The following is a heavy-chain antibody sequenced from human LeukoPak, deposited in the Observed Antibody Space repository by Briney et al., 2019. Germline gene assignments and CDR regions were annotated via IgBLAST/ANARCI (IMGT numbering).Heavy chain of an antibody. CDR2: IKTDGSIT. CDR1: GFSFSVYW. J-gene: IGHJ3*02. Sequence: GGSLRLSCAASGFSFSVYWLHWVRQAPGKGPVWVSRIKTDGSITDYADFVKGRFTISRDNAKNTLYLQMNSLRADDTAVYYCARDIRSSSGPIDAFDIWGQGTMVTVPS. V-gene: IGHV3-74*01. D-gene: IGHD6-19*01. CDR3: ARDIRSSSGPIDAFDI.